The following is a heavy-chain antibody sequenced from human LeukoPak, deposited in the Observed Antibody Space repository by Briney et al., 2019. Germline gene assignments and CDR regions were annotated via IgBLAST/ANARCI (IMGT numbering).Heavy chain of an antibody. J-gene: IGHJ4*02. CDR1: GFALNTYT. V-gene: IGHV3-48*01. CDR2: INTKSKTM. D-gene: IGHD7-27*01. Sequence: PGGSLRLSCAASGFALNTYTMNWVRQAPGKGLEWVSFINTKSKTMYYTDSVRGRFTISRDNTKNSLYLQMNSLRAEDTALYYCVRDRNWGFDYWGQGTLVTVSS. CDR3: VRDRNWGFDY.